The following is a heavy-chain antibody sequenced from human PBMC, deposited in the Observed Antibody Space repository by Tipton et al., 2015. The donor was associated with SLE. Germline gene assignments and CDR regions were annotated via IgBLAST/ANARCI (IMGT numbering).Heavy chain of an antibody. CDR2: ISSSGSTI. V-gene: IGHV3-48*03. J-gene: IGHJ4*02. CDR1: GFTFSSYE. CDR3: AREDATISGYFDY. D-gene: IGHD4/OR15-4a*01. Sequence: SLRLSCAAPGFTFSSYEMNWVRQAPGKGLEWVSYISSSGSTIYYADSVKGRFTISRDNAKNSLYLQMNSLRAEDTAVYYCAREDATISGYFDYWGQGTLVTVSS.